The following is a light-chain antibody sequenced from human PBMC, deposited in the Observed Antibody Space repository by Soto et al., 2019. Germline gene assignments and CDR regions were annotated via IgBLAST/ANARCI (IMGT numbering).Light chain of an antibody. J-gene: IGKJ3*01. Sequence: EIVMTQSPATLSVSPGERATLSCRASQSVSSNLAWYQQKPGQAPRLLIYGASTRATGIPARFSGSGSGTDFALPISRLELEDSAVYYCQQYGVSPLTFGPGTKVDIK. V-gene: IGKV3-15*01. CDR3: QQYGVSPLT. CDR1: QSVSSN. CDR2: GAS.